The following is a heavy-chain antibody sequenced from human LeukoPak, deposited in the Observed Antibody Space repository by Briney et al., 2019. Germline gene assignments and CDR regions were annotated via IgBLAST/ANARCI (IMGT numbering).Heavy chain of an antibody. CDR2: ISYDGSNK. CDR1: GFTFSSYG. J-gene: IGHJ4*02. Sequence: GGSLRPSCAASGFTFSSYGMHWVRQAPGKGLEWVAVISYDGSNKYYADSVKGRFTISRDNSKNTLYLQMNSLRAEDTAVYYCAKDGPYSGSYLYYFDYWGQGTLVTVSS. V-gene: IGHV3-30*18. CDR3: AKDGPYSGSYLYYFDY. D-gene: IGHD1-26*01.